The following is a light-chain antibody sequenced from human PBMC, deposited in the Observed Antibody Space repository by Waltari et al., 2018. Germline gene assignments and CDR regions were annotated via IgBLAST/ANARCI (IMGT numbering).Light chain of an antibody. CDR2: SDS. CDR3: QVWEISRDHYV. V-gene: IGLV3-21*01. Sequence: SYVLTQPPSVSVAPGESARITCGGNNIGTKSVHWYQHKPGHAPVLVIYSDSARPSGNPERVSGANSGNTATLTISRVEAGDEADYYCQVWEISRDHYVCGSGTEVTVL. CDR1: NIGTKS. J-gene: IGLJ1*01.